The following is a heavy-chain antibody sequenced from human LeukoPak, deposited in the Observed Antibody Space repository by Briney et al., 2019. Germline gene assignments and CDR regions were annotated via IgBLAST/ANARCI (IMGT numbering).Heavy chain of an antibody. D-gene: IGHD5-12*01. V-gene: IGHV3-33*06. CDR1: GFTFSTYG. Sequence: GRSLRLSCAASGFTFSTYGMEWVRQAPGKGLEWEALIWYDGTNKYYIDSVKGRFTISRDNSKNTLYLQMNSLRAEDTAVYYCAKAGGNSGYDNYYYMDVWGKGTTVTVSS. CDR3: AKAGGNSGYDNYYYMDV. J-gene: IGHJ6*03. CDR2: IWYDGTNK.